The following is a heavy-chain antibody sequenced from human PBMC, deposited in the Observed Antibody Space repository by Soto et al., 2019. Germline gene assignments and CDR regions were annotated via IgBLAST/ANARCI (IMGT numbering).Heavy chain of an antibody. J-gene: IGHJ4*02. Sequence: SETLSLTCTVSGASISDYYWSWIRQPAGKGLECIGRIYASGNTNYNPSLKSRITMSVDTSKNQFSLTLNSVTAADTAVYYCARESRSALGTVEHWGRGTLVTVSS. CDR3: ARESRSALGTVEH. CDR1: GASISDYY. V-gene: IGHV4-4*07. D-gene: IGHD6-13*01. CDR2: IYASGNT.